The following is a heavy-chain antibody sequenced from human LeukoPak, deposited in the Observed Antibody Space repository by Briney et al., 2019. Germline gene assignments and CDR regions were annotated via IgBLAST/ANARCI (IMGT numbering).Heavy chain of an antibody. J-gene: IGHJ4*02. V-gene: IGHV1-18*01. Sequence: ASVKVSCKASGYTFTSYGISWVRQAPGQGLEWMGWISSYNGNTNYAQKLQGRVTMTTDTSTSTAYMELRSLRSDDTAVYYCARSKTYCSSTSCYTGRYYFDYWGQGTLVTVSS. CDR2: ISSYNGNT. CDR3: ARSKTYCSSTSCYTGRYYFDY. CDR1: GYTFTSYG. D-gene: IGHD2-2*02.